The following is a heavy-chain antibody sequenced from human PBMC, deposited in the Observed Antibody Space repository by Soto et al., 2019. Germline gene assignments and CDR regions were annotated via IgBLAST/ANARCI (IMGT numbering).Heavy chain of an antibody. Sequence: EVQLVESGGGLVQPGGSLRISCAAAGFTFSRYWMHWVRQVPGKEPMWLSRINSDGSSISYTDSVKGRFTISRDNAQNTVHLQMNSLRPEDTAIYYCERDMQKDGNYYMDVWGSGTTVTVSS. D-gene: IGHD2-2*01. CDR2: INSDGSSI. V-gene: IGHV3-74*01. CDR3: ERDMQKDGNYYMDV. J-gene: IGHJ6*03. CDR1: GFTFSRYW.